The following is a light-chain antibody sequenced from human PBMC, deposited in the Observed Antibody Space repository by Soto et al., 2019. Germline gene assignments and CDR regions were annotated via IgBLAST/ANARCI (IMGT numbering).Light chain of an antibody. V-gene: IGLV1-47*01. J-gene: IGLJ2*01. Sequence: QSALTQPPSTSGTPGQRVTISCSGSSSNIGSNHVYWYQQFPGMAPKLLMYRSDQRPTGVLDRFSGSKSGTSASLAISGLRSDDEADYYCSARDDSLSGVVFGGGTKVTVL. CDR3: SARDDSLSGVV. CDR2: RSD. CDR1: SSNIGSNH.